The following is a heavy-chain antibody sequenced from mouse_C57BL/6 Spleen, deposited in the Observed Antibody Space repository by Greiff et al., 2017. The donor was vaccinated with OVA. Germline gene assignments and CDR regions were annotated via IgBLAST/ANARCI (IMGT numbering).Heavy chain of an antibody. CDR1: GYTFTDYE. Sequence: ESGAELVRPGASVTLSCKASGYTFTDYEMHWVKQTPVHGLEWIGAIDPETGGTAYNQKFKGKAILTADKSSSTAYMELRSLTSEDSAVYSGTGCDTGSSYGSYWYFDVWGTGTTVTVSS. V-gene: IGHV1-15*01. J-gene: IGHJ1*03. CDR2: IDPETGGT. CDR3: TGCDTGSSYGSYWYFDV. D-gene: IGHD1-1*01.